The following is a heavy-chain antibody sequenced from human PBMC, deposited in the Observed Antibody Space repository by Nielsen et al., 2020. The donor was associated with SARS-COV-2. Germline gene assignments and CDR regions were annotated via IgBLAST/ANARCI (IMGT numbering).Heavy chain of an antibody. V-gene: IGHV3-30-3*01. J-gene: IGHJ5*01. CDR2: ISYDGSNK. CDR1: GFTSSSYA. CDR3: AKDGKPYSSGLSWFDS. Sequence: SLKISCAASGFTSSSYAMHWVRQAPGKGLEWVAVISYDGSNKYYADSVKGRFTMSRDNSKNMLYLQMDSLKSEDTAVYYCAKDGKPYSSGLSWFDSWGQGTLVTVSS. D-gene: IGHD6-19*01.